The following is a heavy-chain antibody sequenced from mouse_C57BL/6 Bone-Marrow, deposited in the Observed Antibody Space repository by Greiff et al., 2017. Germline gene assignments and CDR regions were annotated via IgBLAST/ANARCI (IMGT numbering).Heavy chain of an antibody. V-gene: IGHV1-80*01. Sequence: VQLQQSGAELVKPGASVKISCKASGYAFSSYWMNWVKQRPGKGLEWIGQIYPGDGDTNYKGKFKGKATLTADKTSSTAYMQLSSLTSEDSAVYFCSRAGGSSFADWGQGTLVTVSA. J-gene: IGHJ3*01. D-gene: IGHD1-1*01. CDR2: IYPGDGDT. CDR3: SRAGGSSFAD. CDR1: GYAFSSYW.